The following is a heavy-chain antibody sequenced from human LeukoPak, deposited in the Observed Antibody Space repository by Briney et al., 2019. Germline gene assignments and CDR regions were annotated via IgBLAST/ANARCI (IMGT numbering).Heavy chain of an antibody. CDR3: TIQSGGYYYYMDV. Sequence: GGSLRLSCAASGFTFSGSAMHWVRQASGQGLEWVGRIRSKANSYATAYAASVKGRFTISSDYSKNTAHLQMNSLETEDTVLYYCTIQSGGYYYYMDVWGKGTTVTVSS. D-gene: IGHD1-26*01. J-gene: IGHJ6*03. CDR1: GFTFSGSA. V-gene: IGHV3-73*01. CDR2: IRSKANSYAT.